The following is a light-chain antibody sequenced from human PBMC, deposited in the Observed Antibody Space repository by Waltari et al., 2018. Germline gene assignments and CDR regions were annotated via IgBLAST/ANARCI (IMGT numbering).Light chain of an antibody. CDR2: EVS. CDR1: SSDVGSYNL. Sequence: QSALTQPASVSGSPGQSITISCTGTSSDVGSYNLVSWYQQHPGKAPKLMKYEVSKRPSGVSNRFSGSKSVNTASLTISGLQAEDEAEYHCCSYVGSSTWVYGGWTKLTVL. CDR3: CSYVGSSTWV. V-gene: IGLV2-23*02. J-gene: IGLJ3*02.